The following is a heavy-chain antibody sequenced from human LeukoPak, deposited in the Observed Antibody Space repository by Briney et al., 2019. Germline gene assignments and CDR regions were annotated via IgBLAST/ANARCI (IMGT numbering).Heavy chain of an antibody. CDR2: IIPIFGTA. CDR3: ARDKAVTTEVTQYFQH. V-gene: IGHV1-69*05. J-gene: IGHJ1*01. D-gene: IGHD4-23*01. Sequence: SVKVSCKASGGTFSSYAISWVRQAPGQGLEWMGGIIPIFGTANYAQKFQGRVTITTDESTSTAYMELSSLRSEDTAVYYCARDKAVTTEVTQYFQHWGQGTLVTVSS. CDR1: GGTFSSYA.